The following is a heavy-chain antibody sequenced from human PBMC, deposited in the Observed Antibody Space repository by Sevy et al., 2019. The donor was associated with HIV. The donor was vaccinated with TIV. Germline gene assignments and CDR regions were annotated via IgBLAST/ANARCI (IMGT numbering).Heavy chain of an antibody. CDR2: IRNSGANT. D-gene: IGHD6-19*01. CDR3: AKEWTLLSDWYGEFDY. CDR1: GFTFTNYG. V-gene: IGHV3-23*01. J-gene: IGHJ4*02. Sequence: GVSLRLSCAASGFTFTNYGMHWVRQAPGKGLEWVSGIRNSGANTYDADSVRGRFTVSRDNSKNTVYLQLNSLRDEDTAIYYCAKEWTLLSDWYGEFDYWGQGTLVTVSS.